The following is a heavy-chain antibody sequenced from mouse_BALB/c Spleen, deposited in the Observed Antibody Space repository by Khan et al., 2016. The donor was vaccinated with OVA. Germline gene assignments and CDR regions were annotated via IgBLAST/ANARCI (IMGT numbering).Heavy chain of an antibody. CDR2: ISYSGST. CDR1: GYSITSGYG. Sequence: VQLKESGPGLVKPSQSLSLTCTVTGYSITSGYGWNWIRQFPGNKLEWMGYISYSGSTNYNPSLKSRISITRDTSKNQFFLRLNSVTTEDTATYYCDRTARIKYWGQGTTLTVSS. V-gene: IGHV3-2*02. D-gene: IGHD1-2*01. CDR3: DRTARIKY. J-gene: IGHJ2*01.